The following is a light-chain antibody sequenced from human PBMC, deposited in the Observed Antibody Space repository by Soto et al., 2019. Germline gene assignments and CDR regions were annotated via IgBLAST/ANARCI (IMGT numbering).Light chain of an antibody. J-gene: IGKJ5*01. V-gene: IGKV3-15*01. CDR1: QSISNK. CDR2: GAS. CDR3: QQYNNWPRT. Sequence: EIVMTQSPATLSVSPGEIATLFFSASQSISNKLAWYQQKPGQAPRLIINGASRRAPGIPGRFSGSGSGTEFTLTISSLQSEDLAVYYCQQYNNWPRTFGQGTRLEIK.